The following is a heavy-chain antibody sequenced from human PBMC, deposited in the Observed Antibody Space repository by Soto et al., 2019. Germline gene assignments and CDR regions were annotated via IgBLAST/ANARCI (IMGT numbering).Heavy chain of an antibody. CDR2: VYYDGRT. CDR1: GGSISTYY. V-gene: IGHV4-59*12. Sequence: SETLSLTCTVSGGSISTYYWSWVRQPPGKGLGWIAYVYYDGRTNFNPSLKSRVAIFVDTSKDQFSLKLRSVTAADTAVYFCARGEPYYYDTSGFECLDYLDLWGRGTPVTVSS. D-gene: IGHD3-22*01. CDR3: ARGEPYYYDTSGFECLDYLDL. J-gene: IGHJ4*02.